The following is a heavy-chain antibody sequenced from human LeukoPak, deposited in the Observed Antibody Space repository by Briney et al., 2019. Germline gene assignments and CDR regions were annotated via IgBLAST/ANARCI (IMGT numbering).Heavy chain of an antibody. CDR2: ISYDGSNK. D-gene: IGHD6-19*01. Sequence: GGSLRLSCAASGFTFSTYAMYWVRQAPGKGLEWVAVISYDGSNKYYADSVKGRFTISRDNSKNTLYLQMNSLRAEDTAVYYCARDSRGIAVAQTDYWGQGTLVTVSS. CDR1: GFTFSTYA. J-gene: IGHJ4*02. V-gene: IGHV3-30*04. CDR3: ARDSRGIAVAQTDY.